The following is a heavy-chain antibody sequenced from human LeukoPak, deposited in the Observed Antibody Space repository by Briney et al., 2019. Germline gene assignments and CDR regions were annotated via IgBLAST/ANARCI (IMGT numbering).Heavy chain of an antibody. J-gene: IGHJ5*02. Sequence: GASVKVSCKVSGYTLTELSMHWVRQAPGKGLEWMGGFDPEDGETIYAQKFQGRVTMTEDTSTDTAYMELSSLRSEDTAVYYCARTAAGTWVVEDWFDPWGQGTLVTVSS. V-gene: IGHV1-24*01. CDR1: GYTLTELS. CDR2: FDPEDGET. D-gene: IGHD6-13*01. CDR3: ARTAAGTWVVEDWFDP.